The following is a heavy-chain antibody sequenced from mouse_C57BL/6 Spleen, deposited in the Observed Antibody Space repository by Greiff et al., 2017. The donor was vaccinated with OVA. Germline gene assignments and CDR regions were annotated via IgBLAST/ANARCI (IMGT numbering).Heavy chain of an antibody. CDR1: GYTFTSYW. D-gene: IGHD1-1*01. Sequence: QVHVKQPGAELVKPGASVKLSCKASGYTFTSYWMHWVKQRPGRGLEWIGRIDPNSGGTKYNEKFKSKATLTVDKPSTTAYMQLSSLTSDDSAVYYCANHYYGSSWFAYWGQGTLVTVSA. J-gene: IGHJ3*01. CDR2: IDPNSGGT. CDR3: ANHYYGSSWFAY. V-gene: IGHV1-72*01.